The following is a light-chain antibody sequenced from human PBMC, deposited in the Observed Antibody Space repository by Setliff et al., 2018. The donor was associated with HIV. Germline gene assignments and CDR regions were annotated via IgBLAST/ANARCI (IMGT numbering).Light chain of an antibody. J-gene: IGLJ2*01. Sequence: QSALTQPPSASGSPGQSVTISCTGTSSDVGAYYSVSWYQQYPGKAPKVLIYEVSNRPSGISNRFSGSKSGNTASLTISGLQTEDEADYYCSSFSSRTLVVFGGGTKVTVL. CDR3: SSFSSRTLVV. CDR1: SSDVGAYYS. CDR2: EVS. V-gene: IGLV2-14*01.